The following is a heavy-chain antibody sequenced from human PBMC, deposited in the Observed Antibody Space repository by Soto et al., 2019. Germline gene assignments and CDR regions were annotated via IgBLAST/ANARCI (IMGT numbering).Heavy chain of an antibody. CDR1: GFSFTNAW. Sequence: GGSLRLSSVASGFSFTNAWMNWVRQAPGKGLEWVGRIKSKSDGETIDYAGPVKGRFTISRDDSRNTLFLQMNSLKSDDTAVYYCTTGWLTTLDHYFDYWGQGTVVTVSS. D-gene: IGHD1-1*01. J-gene: IGHJ4*02. V-gene: IGHV3-15*07. CDR2: IKSKSDGETI. CDR3: TTGWLTTLDHYFDY.